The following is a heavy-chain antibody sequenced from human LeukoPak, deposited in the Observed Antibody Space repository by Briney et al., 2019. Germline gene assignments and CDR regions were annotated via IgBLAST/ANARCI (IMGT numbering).Heavy chain of an antibody. CDR2: INPNSGGT. D-gene: IGHD1-26*01. V-gene: IGHV1-2*02. J-gene: IGHJ4*02. Sequence: ASVKVSCTASGYTFTGYYMHWVRQAPGQGLEWMGWINPNSGGTNYAQKFQGRVTMTRDTSISTAYMELRRLRSDDTAVYYCARMALRVGATFDYWGQGTLVTVSS. CDR1: GYTFTGYY. CDR3: ARMALRVGATFDY.